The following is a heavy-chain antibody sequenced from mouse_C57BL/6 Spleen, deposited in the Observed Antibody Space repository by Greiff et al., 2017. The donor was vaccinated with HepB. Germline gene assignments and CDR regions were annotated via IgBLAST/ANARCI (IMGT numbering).Heavy chain of an antibody. V-gene: IGHV1-50*01. CDR1: GYTFTSYW. CDR2: IDPSDSYT. J-gene: IGHJ3*01. Sequence: VQLQQSGAELVKPGASVKLSCKASGYTFTSYWMQWVKQRPGQGLEWIGEIDPSDSYTNYNQKFKGKATLTVDTSSSTAYMQLSSLTSEDSAVYYCARDYGSRFAYWGQGTLVTVSA. CDR3: ARDYGSRFAY. D-gene: IGHD1-1*01.